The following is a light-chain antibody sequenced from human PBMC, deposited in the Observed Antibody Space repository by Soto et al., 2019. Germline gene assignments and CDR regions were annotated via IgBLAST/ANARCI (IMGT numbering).Light chain of an antibody. Sequence: QLVLTQPPSASGSPGQSVTISCTGTSSDVGAYNYVSWYQQHPGKAPKLMIYDVTKRPSGVPDRFSGSKSGNTVSLTVSGLQAEDEADYYCISYAGSSIWVFGGGTKLTVL. J-gene: IGLJ3*02. CDR1: SSDVGAYNY. V-gene: IGLV2-8*01. CDR2: DVT. CDR3: ISYAGSSIWV.